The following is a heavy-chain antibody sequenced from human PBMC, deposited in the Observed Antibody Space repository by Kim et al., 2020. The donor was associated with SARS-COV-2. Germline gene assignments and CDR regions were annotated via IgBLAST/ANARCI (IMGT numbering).Heavy chain of an antibody. V-gene: IGHV7-4-1*02. CDR3: ARVSAAAGIGFDY. Sequence: ASVKVSCKASGYTFTRYAMNWVRQAPGQGLEWMGWINTNTGNTTYAQGFTGRFAITLDTSVSTAYLQLSSLKAEDTAVYYCARVSAAAGIGFDYWGQGTLVTISS. J-gene: IGHJ4*02. CDR1: GYTFTRYA. D-gene: IGHD6-13*01. CDR2: INTNTGNT.